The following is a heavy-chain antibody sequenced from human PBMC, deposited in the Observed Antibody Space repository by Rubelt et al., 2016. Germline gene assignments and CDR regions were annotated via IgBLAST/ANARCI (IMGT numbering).Heavy chain of an antibody. J-gene: IGHJ4*02. CDR3: ARDSSSPAY. D-gene: IGHD6-13*01. CDR2: ISYDGSKT. V-gene: IGHV3-30*04. CDR1: GFTFSSYG. Sequence: QVQLVESGGGVVQPGRSLRLSCAASGFTFSSYGIHWVRQAPGKGLEWVAFISYDGSKTYYADSVNGRFTVSRDKSKNTLYLQMNSLRVDDTAVYFCARDSSSPAYWGQGTPVTVSS.